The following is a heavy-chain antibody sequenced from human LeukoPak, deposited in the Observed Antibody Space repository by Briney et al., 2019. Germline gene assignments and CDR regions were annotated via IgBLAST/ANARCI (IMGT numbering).Heavy chain of an antibody. CDR1: GYTFTSYY. CDR2: INPSGGST. Sequence: GASVKVSCKASGYTFTSYYMHWVRQAPGQGLEWMGIINPSGGSTSYAQKFQGRVTMTRDMSTSTVYMELSSLRSEDTAVYYCARERYCTNGVCSTLPGAVLDVWGKGTTVTVSS. D-gene: IGHD2-8*01. J-gene: IGHJ6*04. CDR3: ARERYCTNGVCSTLPGAVLDV. V-gene: IGHV1-46*01.